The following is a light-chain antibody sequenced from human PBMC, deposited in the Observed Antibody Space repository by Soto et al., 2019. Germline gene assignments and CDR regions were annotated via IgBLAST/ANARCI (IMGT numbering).Light chain of an antibody. CDR2: DVK. Sequence: QSVLTQPRSVSGSPGQSVTISCTGSSSDVGGHNYVSWYQHHPDTAHKLLIYDVKKRPSGVSDRFSGYKSGNTASLTISGLQADDEADYYCCSDAGSYTSVFGTGTKLTVL. CDR3: CSDAGSYTSV. CDR1: SSDVGGHNY. V-gene: IGLV2-11*01. J-gene: IGLJ1*01.